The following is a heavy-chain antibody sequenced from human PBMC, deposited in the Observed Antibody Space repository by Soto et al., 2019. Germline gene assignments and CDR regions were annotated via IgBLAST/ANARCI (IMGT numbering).Heavy chain of an antibody. CDR1: GFTLSSYA. CDR2: ISYDGSKK. Sequence: QVQLVESGGGVVQPGRSLRLSCAASGFTLSSYAMHWVRQAPGKGLECVAVISYDGSKKYYADSVKGRFTISRDNSKSTLYLQMSTLSAEATAVYYCARDPYSSGWLDYWGQGTLVTVSS. J-gene: IGHJ4*02. D-gene: IGHD6-19*01. CDR3: ARDPYSSGWLDY. V-gene: IGHV3-30-3*01.